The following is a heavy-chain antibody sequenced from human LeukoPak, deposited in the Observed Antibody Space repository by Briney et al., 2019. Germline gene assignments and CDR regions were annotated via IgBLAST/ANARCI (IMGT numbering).Heavy chain of an antibody. CDR2: MNIDGTST. V-gene: IGHV3-74*01. Sequence: GGSLRPSCVASGFTLNKYWMHWVRQAPGKGLVWVSRMNIDGTSTSYADSVTGRFTISRDNARNKVYLQMNSLRVEDTAVYYCARVYISSSYFDYWGQGTLVTVSS. CDR3: ARVYISSSYFDY. D-gene: IGHD6-6*01. CDR1: GFTLNKYW. J-gene: IGHJ4*02.